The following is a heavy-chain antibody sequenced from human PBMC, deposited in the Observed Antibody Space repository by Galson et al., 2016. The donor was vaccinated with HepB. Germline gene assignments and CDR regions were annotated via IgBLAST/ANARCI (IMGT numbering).Heavy chain of an antibody. V-gene: IGHV3-9*01. J-gene: IGHJ4*02. CDR2: LSWNSGRI. CDR1: GFTFSDYA. Sequence: SLRLSCAASGFTFSDYAMHWVRQAPGKGLEWVSGLSWNSGRIAYADSMKGRFTISRDNAKNSLYLQMNSLRAEDTAFYYCAKDMRRRQPNYGSSSGFDSWGQGTLVTVSS. CDR3: AKDMRRRQPNYGSSSGFDS. D-gene: IGHD6-6*01.